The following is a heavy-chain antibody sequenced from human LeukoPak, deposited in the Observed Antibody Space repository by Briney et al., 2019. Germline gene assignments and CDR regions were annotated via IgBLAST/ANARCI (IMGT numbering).Heavy chain of an antibody. D-gene: IGHD5-12*01. CDR2: IKEDGSRE. J-gene: IGHJ4*02. Sequence: GGSLRLSCAASGFTFSTYWMTWVRQAPGKGLEWVANIKEDGSREYYVDSVKGRFTISRDNSKSTLYLQMNSLRAEDTAVYYCAKTPGVATTCYFDYWGQGTLVTVSS. CDR3: AKTPGVATTCYFDY. CDR1: GFTFSTYW. V-gene: IGHV3-7*03.